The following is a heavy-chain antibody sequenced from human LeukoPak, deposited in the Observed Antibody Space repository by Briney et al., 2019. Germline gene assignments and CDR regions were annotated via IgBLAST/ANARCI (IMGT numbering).Heavy chain of an antibody. CDR3: TRASFDH. CDR1: GYTFVTYG. V-gene: IGHV1-18*01. CDR2: ISTYNGNT. Sequence: ASVKVSWKASGYTFVTYGINWVRQAPGQRPEWMGWISTYNGNTKYALKFQDRVTLTRDTSTTTAYMELRSLTSDDRAVYYCTRASFDHWGQGTLVIVSS. J-gene: IGHJ4*02.